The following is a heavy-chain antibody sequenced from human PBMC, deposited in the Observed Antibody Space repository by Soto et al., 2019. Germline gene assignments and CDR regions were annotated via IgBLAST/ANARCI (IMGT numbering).Heavy chain of an antibody. J-gene: IGHJ5*02. CDR3: AKLRRPDRTLIPSADIVVISWFDT. CDR1: GFTFHDYA. V-gene: IGHV3-21*01. Sequence: PXGGLRGSSAAAGFTFHDYAMNWVRHTTGKGLDWVSSISTTDFKYYADSVKGRFTISRDNAENSLYLQMNSLRAEDTAVYYCAKLRRPDRTLIPSADIVVISWFDTWGQGTLVTVSS. CDR2: ISTTDFK. D-gene: IGHD3-10*01.